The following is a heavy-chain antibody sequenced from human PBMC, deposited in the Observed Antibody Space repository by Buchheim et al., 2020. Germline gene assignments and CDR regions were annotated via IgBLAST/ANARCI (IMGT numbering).Heavy chain of an antibody. CDR2: ISGSGGST. V-gene: IGHV3-23*04. D-gene: IGHD3-22*01. CDR1: GFTFSTYA. J-gene: IGHJ4*02. Sequence: EVQLVESGGGLVQPGGSLRLSCGASGFTFSTYAMSWVRQAPGKGLEWVSTISGSGGSTYYADSVKGRFTISRDNSKNTLYLQMNSLRAEDTAVYYCAKGGRVTYYYDSSGYYTIDYWGQGTL. CDR3: AKGGRVTYYYDSSGYYTIDY.